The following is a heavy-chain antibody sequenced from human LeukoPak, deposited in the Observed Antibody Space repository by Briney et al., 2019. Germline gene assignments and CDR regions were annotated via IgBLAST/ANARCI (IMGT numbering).Heavy chain of an antibody. J-gene: IGHJ3*01. Sequence: SRTLSLTCSVSGGSITSSYWNWIRQAPGKGLEWIGYIFNSGTTQYNPSLKSRVAISVDTSKNQFSLKLSSVTAADTAVYYCARAGIVDAFDVWGQGTMVTVSS. D-gene: IGHD2-15*01. CDR2: IFNSGTT. CDR3: ARAGIVDAFDV. CDR1: GGSITSSY. V-gene: IGHV4-59*01.